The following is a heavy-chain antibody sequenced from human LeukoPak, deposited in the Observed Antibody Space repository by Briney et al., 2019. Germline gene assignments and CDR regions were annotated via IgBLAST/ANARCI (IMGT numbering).Heavy chain of an antibody. J-gene: IGHJ6*02. CDR1: GGTFSSYA. Sequence: SVKVSCKAPGGTFSSYAISWVRQAPGQGLEWMGRIIPILGIANYAQKFQGRVTITADKSTSTAYMELSSLRSEDTAVYYCARGGQTSGMDVWGQGTTVTVSS. CDR3: ARGGQTSGMDV. V-gene: IGHV1-69*04. CDR2: IIPILGIA.